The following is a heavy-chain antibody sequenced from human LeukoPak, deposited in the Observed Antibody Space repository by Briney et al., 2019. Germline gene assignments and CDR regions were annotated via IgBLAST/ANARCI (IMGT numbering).Heavy chain of an antibody. CDR1: GVTFSSDS. J-gene: IGHJ5*02. CDR3: ARGGYYGSGSLFWFDP. V-gene: IGHV3-21*01. CDR2: ISSSSSYI. Sequence: GGSLRLSCAASGVTFSSDSMNWVRQAPGKGLEWVSSISSSSSYIYYADSVKGRFTISRDNAKNSLYLQMNSLRAEDTAVYYCARGGYYGSGSLFWFDPWGQGTLVTVSS. D-gene: IGHD3-10*01.